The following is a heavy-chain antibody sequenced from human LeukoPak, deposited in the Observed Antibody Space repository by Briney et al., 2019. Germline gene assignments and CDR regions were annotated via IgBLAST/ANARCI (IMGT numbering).Heavy chain of an antibody. D-gene: IGHD3-22*01. Sequence: GESLKISCKGSGYSFTSYWIGWVRQMPGKGLEWMGIIYPGDSDTRYSPSFQGQVTISADKSISTAYLQWSSLKASDTAMYYCARPGTYYYDSSGYSHVGDAFDIWGQGTMVTVSS. CDR3: ARPGTYYYDSSGYSHVGDAFDI. CDR2: IYPGDSDT. J-gene: IGHJ3*02. V-gene: IGHV5-51*01. CDR1: GYSFTSYW.